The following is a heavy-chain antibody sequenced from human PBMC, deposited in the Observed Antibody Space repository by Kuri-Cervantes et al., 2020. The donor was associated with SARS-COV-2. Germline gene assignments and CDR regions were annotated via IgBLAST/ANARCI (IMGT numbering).Heavy chain of an antibody. CDR3: ARGVFPWLKDYDFWSGYYTRGMDV. CDR1: AYTFTGYY. CDR2: IDPNSGGT. D-gene: IGHD3-3*01. V-gene: IGHV1-2*02. Sequence: ASVKVSCKASAYTFTGYYMHWVRQAPGQGLEWMGWIDPNSGGTNYAQKFQGRVTMTRDTSISTAYMELSRLRSDDTAVYYCARGVFPWLKDYDFWSGYYTRGMDVWGQGTTVTVSS. J-gene: IGHJ6*02.